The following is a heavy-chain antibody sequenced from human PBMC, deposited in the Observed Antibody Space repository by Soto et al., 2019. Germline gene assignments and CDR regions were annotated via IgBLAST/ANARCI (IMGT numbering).Heavy chain of an antibody. V-gene: IGHV4-39*01. CDR2: IYYSGST. CDR3: ASRRDGYFDS. J-gene: IGHJ4*02. Sequence: SETLSLTCTVSGGSISSSSYYWGWIRQPPGKGLEWIGSIYYSGSTYYNPSLKSRVTISVDTSKNQFSLKLSSVTAADTAVYYCASRRDGYFDSWGQGTLVTVSS. CDR1: GGSISSSSYY.